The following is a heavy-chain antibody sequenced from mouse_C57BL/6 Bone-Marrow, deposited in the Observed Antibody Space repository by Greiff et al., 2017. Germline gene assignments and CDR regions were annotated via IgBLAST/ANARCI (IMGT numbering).Heavy chain of an antibody. Sequence: EVKLVESGAGLVKPGGSLKLSCAASGFTFSSYAMSWVRQTPEKRLEWVAYISSGGDYIYYADTVKGRFTISRDNARNTLYLQMSSLKSEDTAMYYYSRDWGWLQDYWGQGTTLTVSS. D-gene: IGHD2-3*01. CDR2: ISSGGDYI. V-gene: IGHV5-9-1*02. CDR1: GFTFSSYA. J-gene: IGHJ2*01. CDR3: SRDWGWLQDY.